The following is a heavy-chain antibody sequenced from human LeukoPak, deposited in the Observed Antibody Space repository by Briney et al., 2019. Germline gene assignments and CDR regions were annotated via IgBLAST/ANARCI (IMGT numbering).Heavy chain of an antibody. CDR1: RFTFSSSA. V-gene: IGHV3-23*01. CDR3: AKGGSYAPLDH. J-gene: IGHJ4*02. Sequence: GGSLRLSCAASRFTFSSSAMTWVRQAPGKGLEWVSAINSIGDYTIYTDSVKGRFTISRDNSKNTLYLQMSSLRTEDTAVYYCAKGGSYAPLDHWGQGTLVTVSS. D-gene: IGHD1-26*01. CDR2: INSIGDYT.